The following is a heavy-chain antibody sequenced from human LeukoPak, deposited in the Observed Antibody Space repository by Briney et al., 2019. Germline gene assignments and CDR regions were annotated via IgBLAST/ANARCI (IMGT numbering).Heavy chain of an antibody. CDR1: GFIFSSHW. CDR2: IKEDGSEK. J-gene: IGHJ4*02. CDR3: ARNDRGLGSGPPHDY. D-gene: IGHD3-10*01. Sequence: GGSLRLSCAASGFIFSSHWMSWVRQAPGKGLEWVASIKEDGSEKSYMDSVKGRFTISRDNAKNTLYLQMNSLRAEDTAVYYCARNDRGLGSGPPHDYWGQGTLVTVSS. V-gene: IGHV3-7*01.